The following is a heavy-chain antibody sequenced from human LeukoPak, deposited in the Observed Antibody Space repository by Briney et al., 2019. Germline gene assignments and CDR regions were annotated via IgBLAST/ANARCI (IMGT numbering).Heavy chain of an antibody. CDR1: GFTFSSYA. CDR3: AKDLRLAWWERDY. J-gene: IGHJ4*02. CDR2: ISGSGGST. V-gene: IGHV3-23*01. D-gene: IGHD1-26*01. Sequence: GGSLRLSCAASGFTFSSYAMSWVRQAPGKGLEGVSAISGSGGSTYYADSVKGRFTISRDNSKNTLYLQMNSLRAEDTAVYYCAKDLRLAWWERDYWGQGTLVTVSS.